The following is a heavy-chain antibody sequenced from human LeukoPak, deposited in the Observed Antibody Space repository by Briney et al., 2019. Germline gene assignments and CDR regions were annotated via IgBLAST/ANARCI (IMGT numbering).Heavy chain of an antibody. Sequence: GRSLRLSCAASGFTFSSYAMHWVRQAPGKGLEWVAVISYDGSNKYYADSVKGRFTISRDNSKNTLYLQMNSLRAEDTAVYYCAKDVVYSSSFPDFDYWGQGTLVTVSS. J-gene: IGHJ4*02. CDR3: AKDVVYSSSFPDFDY. CDR1: GFTFSSYA. CDR2: ISYDGSNK. D-gene: IGHD6-13*01. V-gene: IGHV3-30-3*01.